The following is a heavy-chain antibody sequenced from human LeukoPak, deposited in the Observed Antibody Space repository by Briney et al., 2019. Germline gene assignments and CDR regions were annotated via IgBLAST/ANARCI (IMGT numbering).Heavy chain of an antibody. Sequence: ASVKVSCKASGYTFTSYDINWVRQATGQGLEWMGWMNPNSGNTGYAQKFQGRVTITRNTSISTAYMELRSLRSDDTAVYYCARETYCSGGSCFYFVMDVWGQGTTVTVSS. V-gene: IGHV1-8*03. CDR3: ARETYCSGGSCFYFVMDV. J-gene: IGHJ6*02. D-gene: IGHD2-15*01. CDR2: MNPNSGNT. CDR1: GYTFTSYD.